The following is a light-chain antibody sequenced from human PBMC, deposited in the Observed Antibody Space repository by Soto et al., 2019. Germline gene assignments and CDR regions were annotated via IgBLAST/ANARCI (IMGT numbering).Light chain of an antibody. CDR1: QSVAKNF. Sequence: EIVLTQSPGTLSLSPGETATLSCRASQSVAKNFLAWYQQEAGQAPRLLIFGASSRATGIPDRFSGSGSGTDFTFTISRLEHEDFAVYYCHQYASSPQTFGQGTKVEIK. J-gene: IGKJ1*01. V-gene: IGKV3-20*01. CDR2: GAS. CDR3: HQYASSPQT.